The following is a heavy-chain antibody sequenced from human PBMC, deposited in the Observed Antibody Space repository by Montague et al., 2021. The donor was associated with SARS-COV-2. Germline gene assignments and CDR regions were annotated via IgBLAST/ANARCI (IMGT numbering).Heavy chain of an antibody. J-gene: IGHJ4*02. Sequence: SETLSLTYTVSGGSISSSSYYWGWIRQPPGKGLEWIGSIYYSGSTYYNPSLKSRVTISVDTSKNQFSLKLSSVTAADTAVYYCARGEEEMATIVDEYFDYWGQGTLVTVSS. V-gene: IGHV4-39*01. CDR2: IYYSGST. D-gene: IGHD5-24*01. CDR1: GGSISSSSYY. CDR3: ARGEEEMATIVDEYFDY.